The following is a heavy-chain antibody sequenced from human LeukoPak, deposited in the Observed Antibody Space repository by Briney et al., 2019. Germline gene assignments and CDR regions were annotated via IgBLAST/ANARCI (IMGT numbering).Heavy chain of an antibody. D-gene: IGHD3-10*01. CDR1: GFTFSSYA. CDR3: ARDSTYYYESGSSGPHYFDN. CDR2: ISSGGSYE. J-gene: IGHJ4*02. V-gene: IGHV3-30*01. Sequence: PGRSLRLSCAASGFTFSSYAMHWVRQAPGKGLEWVSIISSGGSYEYYADSVEGRFTISRDNSKNTLLLQLNSLRAEDTALYYCARDSTYYYESGSSGPHYFDNWGQGTLVTVSS.